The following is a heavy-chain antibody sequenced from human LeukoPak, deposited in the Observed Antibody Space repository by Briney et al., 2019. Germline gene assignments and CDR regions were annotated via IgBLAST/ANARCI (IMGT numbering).Heavy chain of an antibody. CDR2: LFPGLST. CDR1: GYSINSAYY. CDR3: AGMTTVLMGRRFDS. D-gene: IGHD4-23*01. Sequence: PSETLSLTCAVSGYSINSAYYWGWIRQPPGKGLEWIGNLFPGLSTEHNPSLKGRVTISLDTSKNLFSLRLTSVTAADTALYFCAGMTTVLMGRRFDSWGQGALVTVSS. J-gene: IGHJ4*02. V-gene: IGHV4-38-2*01.